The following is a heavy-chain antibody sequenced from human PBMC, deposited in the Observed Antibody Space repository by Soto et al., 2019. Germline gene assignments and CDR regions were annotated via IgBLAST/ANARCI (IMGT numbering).Heavy chain of an antibody. D-gene: IGHD3-3*01. Sequence: PSETLSLTCTVSGGSISSYYWSWIRQPPGKGLEWIGYIYNSENTNYNPSLKSRVTISVDTSKNQFSLKLSSVTAADTAVYYCARVLFGRGNWFDPWGQGTLVTVSS. J-gene: IGHJ5*02. CDR2: IYNSENT. V-gene: IGHV4-59*01. CDR1: GGSISSYY. CDR3: ARVLFGRGNWFDP.